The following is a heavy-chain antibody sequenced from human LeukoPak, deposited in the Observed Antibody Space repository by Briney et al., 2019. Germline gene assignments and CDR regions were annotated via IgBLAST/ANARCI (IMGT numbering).Heavy chain of an antibody. CDR3: ARAGYYGDDAFDL. Sequence: PGGSLRLSCAASGFTFSSYWMSWVRQAPGKGLEWVANIRQDGSEKYYVDSVKGRLTISRDNAKNSLYLQMNNLTAADTAIYYCARAGYYGDDAFDLWGQGTRVAVSS. V-gene: IGHV3-7*01. CDR2: IRQDGSEK. D-gene: IGHD2/OR15-2a*01. CDR1: GFTFSSYW. J-gene: IGHJ3*01.